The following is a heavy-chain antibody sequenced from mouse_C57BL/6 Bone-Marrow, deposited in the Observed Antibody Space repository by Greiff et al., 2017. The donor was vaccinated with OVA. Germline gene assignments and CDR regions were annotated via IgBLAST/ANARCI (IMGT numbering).Heavy chain of an antibody. V-gene: IGHV1-54*01. Sequence: QVQLKESGAELVRPGTSVKVSCKASGYAFTNYLIEWVKQRPGQGLEWIGVINPGSGGTNYNEKFKGKATLTADKSSSPAYMQLSSLTSEDSAVYFCARTKFTYWGQGTLVTVSA. CDR3: ARTKFTY. CDR2: INPGSGGT. J-gene: IGHJ3*01. CDR1: GYAFTNYL.